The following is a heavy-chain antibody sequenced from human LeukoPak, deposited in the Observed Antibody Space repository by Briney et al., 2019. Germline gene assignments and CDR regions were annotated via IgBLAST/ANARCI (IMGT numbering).Heavy chain of an antibody. CDR2: IYSGGNT. J-gene: IGHJ2*01. D-gene: IGHD1-26*01. Sequence: GGSLRLSCTVSGFTVSSNYMSWVRQAPEKGLEWVSVIYSGGNTYYADSVSCRFTISRDNSKNMVYLQMNSLRADDTAVYYCARNHILGYWHFDLWGRGTLVTVSS. CDR1: GFTVSSNY. CDR3: ARNHILGYWHFDL. V-gene: IGHV3-53*01.